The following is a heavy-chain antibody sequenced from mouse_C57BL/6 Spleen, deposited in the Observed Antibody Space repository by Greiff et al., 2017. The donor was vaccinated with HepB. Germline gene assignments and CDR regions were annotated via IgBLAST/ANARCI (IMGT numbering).Heavy chain of an antibody. D-gene: IGHD1-1*01. V-gene: IGHV1-20*01. Sequence: DVHLVESGPELVKPGDSVKISCKASGYSFTGYFMNWVMQSHGKSLEWIGRINPYNGDTFYNQKFKGKATLTVDKSSSTAHMELRSLTSEDSAVYYCARAYGSPSFDYWGQGTTLTVSS. CDR3: ARAYGSPSFDY. J-gene: IGHJ2*01. CDR1: GYSFTGYF. CDR2: INPYNGDT.